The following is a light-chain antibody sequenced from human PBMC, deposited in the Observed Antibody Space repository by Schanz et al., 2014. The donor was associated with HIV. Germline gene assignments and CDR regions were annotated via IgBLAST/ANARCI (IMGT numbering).Light chain of an antibody. V-gene: IGLV2-23*01. CDR3: CSYAGSRIFYV. CDR2: EGD. Sequence: SALTQPASVSGSLGQSITISCTGTSSDVGSYNLVSWYQQHPDKAPKVLIYEGDKRPSGVSKRFSGSTSGNTASLTISGLQAEDEADYYCCSYAGSRIFYVFGSGTKLTVL. J-gene: IGLJ1*01. CDR1: SSDVGSYNL.